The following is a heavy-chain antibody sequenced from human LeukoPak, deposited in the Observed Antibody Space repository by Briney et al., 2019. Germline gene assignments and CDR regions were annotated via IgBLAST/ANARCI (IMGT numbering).Heavy chain of an antibody. CDR1: GYTFTSYG. Sequence: GASVKVSCKASGYTFTSYGISWVRQAPGQGLEWMGWISAYNGNTNYAQKLQGRVTMTTDTSTSTADMELRSLRSDDTAVYYCARLGHTMNYYDSSGYYPLDYWGQGTLVTVSS. CDR3: ARLGHTMNYYDSSGYYPLDY. CDR2: ISAYNGNT. J-gene: IGHJ4*02. V-gene: IGHV1-18*01. D-gene: IGHD3-22*01.